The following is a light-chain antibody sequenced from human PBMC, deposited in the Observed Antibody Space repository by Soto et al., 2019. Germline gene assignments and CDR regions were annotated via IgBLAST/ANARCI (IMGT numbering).Light chain of an antibody. CDR3: QQSYTSLSIT. CDR2: AAS. V-gene: IGKV1-39*01. Sequence: DIQMTQSPSSLSASVGDRVTITSRASESINRHLNWYQQQPGRAPKLLIYAASSLQNGVPSRFRGGGSGTDFTLIITNLQPEDFATYYCQQSYTSLSITFGQGTRLEIK. CDR1: ESINRH. J-gene: IGKJ5*01.